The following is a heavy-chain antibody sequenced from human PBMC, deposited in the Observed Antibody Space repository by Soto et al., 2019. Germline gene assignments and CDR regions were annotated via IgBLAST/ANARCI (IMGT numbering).Heavy chain of an antibody. CDR1: GGSISSGDYW. CDR3: ARQVGGYKWHFDV. D-gene: IGHD1-26*01. CDR2: VYYDGTT. J-gene: IGHJ2*01. Sequence: QLQLQESGPGLVKPSETLSLTCTVSGGSISSGDYWWAWIRQLPGKELEWIGIGSVYYDGTTHSNPSLKSRVIISIATSNNQFSLKLNSVTAADMALYYCARQVGGYKWHFDVWGRGTLVTVSS. V-gene: IGHV4-39*01.